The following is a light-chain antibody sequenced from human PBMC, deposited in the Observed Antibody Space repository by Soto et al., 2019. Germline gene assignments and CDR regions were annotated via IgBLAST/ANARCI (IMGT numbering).Light chain of an antibody. CDR2: KAS. Sequence: DIQVTQSPSTLSASLGDRVTISCRASKGIVYWLAWYRHKPGTTPQLVIYKASRLDSGVPSRFSGSGSGTEFTLTISRLEPGDRATYYCQQYRTSPFTLGQGTNLEI. V-gene: IGKV1-5*03. J-gene: IGKJ2*01. CDR3: QQYRTSPFT. CDR1: KGIVYW.